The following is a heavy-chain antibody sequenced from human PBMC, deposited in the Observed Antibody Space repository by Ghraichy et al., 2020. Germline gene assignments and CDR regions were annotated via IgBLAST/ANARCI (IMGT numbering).Heavy chain of an antibody. D-gene: IGHD1-26*01. CDR2: ISSDEKTK. V-gene: IGHV3-30*18. J-gene: IGHJ4*02. CDR1: GFTFSRYG. Sequence: LSLTCAASGFTFSRYGIHWVRQAPGKGLEWVALISSDEKTKYYADAVKGRFTIPRDNSENTLFLQMNRLTSEDSGIYDCAKGEDGSPDCWGQGTLVMVSS. CDR3: AKGEDGSPDC.